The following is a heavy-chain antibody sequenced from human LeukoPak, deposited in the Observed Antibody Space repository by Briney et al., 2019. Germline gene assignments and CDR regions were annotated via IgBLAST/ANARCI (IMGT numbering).Heavy chain of an antibody. Sequence: SETLSLTCAVYGGSFSGYYWSWIRQPPGKGLEWIGEINHSGSTNYNPSLKSRVTISVDTSKNQFSLKLSSVTAADTAVYYCARIMRGWFDYWGQGTLATVSS. D-gene: IGHD3-16*01. CDR1: GGSFSGYY. CDR2: INHSGST. V-gene: IGHV4-34*01. J-gene: IGHJ4*02. CDR3: ARIMRGWFDY.